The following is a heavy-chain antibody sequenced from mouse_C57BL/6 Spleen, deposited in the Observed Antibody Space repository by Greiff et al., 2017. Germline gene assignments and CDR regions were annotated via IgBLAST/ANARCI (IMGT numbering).Heavy chain of an antibody. J-gene: IGHJ4*01. CDR1: GYTFTSYG. CDR3: AREVDYGNHYAMDY. Sequence: VHLVESGAELARPGASVKLSCKASGYTFTSYGISWVKQRTGQGLEWIGEIYPRSGNTYYNEKFKGKATLTADKSSSTAYMELRSLTSEDSAVYFCAREVDYGNHYAMDYWGQGTSVTVSS. D-gene: IGHD2-1*01. V-gene: IGHV1-81*01. CDR2: IYPRSGNT.